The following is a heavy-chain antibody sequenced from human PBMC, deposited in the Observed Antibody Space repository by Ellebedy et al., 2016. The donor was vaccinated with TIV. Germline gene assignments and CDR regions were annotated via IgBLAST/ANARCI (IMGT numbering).Heavy chain of an antibody. Sequence: AASVKVSCKASGDTFNSYAISWVRQAPGQGLEWMGGIIPIFGTANYAQKFQGRVTITRNTSISTAYMGLSSLRSEDTAVYYCARVYGSGSYLYYYYGMNVWGQGTTVTVSS. CDR2: IIPIFGTA. CDR1: GDTFNSYA. V-gene: IGHV1-69*05. CDR3: ARVYGSGSYLYYYYGMNV. D-gene: IGHD3-10*01. J-gene: IGHJ6*02.